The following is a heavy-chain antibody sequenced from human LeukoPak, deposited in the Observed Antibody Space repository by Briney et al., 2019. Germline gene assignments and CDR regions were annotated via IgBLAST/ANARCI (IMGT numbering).Heavy chain of an antibody. J-gene: IGHJ6*04. V-gene: IGHV4-31*03. D-gene: IGHD5-24*01. CDR2: MHNNGNT. CDR3: AGWHEVVEGYYYGMDV. Sequence: SETLSLTCTVSGGSISSGRYYWTWIRQRPGKGLEWIGYMHNNGNTYYNPYLKSRVTMSEDMSKNQVSLKLSSVRAADATVYYCAGWHEVVEGYYYGMDVWGKGTTVTVSS. CDR1: GGSISSGRYY.